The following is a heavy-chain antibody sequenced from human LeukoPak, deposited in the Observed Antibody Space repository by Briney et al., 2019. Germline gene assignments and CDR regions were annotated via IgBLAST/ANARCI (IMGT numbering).Heavy chain of an antibody. V-gene: IGHV3-30*04. CDR3: AKTPGGYYDILTGYYPFDY. CDR1: GFAFNTYS. J-gene: IGHJ4*02. Sequence: GGSLRLSCAASGFAFNTYSMHWVRQAPGKGLEWVAVISSDGSSEYYTDSVKGRFTISRDYSKNTLYLQMNSLRVEDTAVYYCAKTPGGYYDILTGYYPFDYWGQGTLVTVSS. CDR2: ISSDGSSE. D-gene: IGHD3-9*01.